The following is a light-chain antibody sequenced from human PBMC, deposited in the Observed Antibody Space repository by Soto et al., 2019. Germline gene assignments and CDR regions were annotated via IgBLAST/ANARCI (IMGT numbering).Light chain of an antibody. CDR3: QSYDSSLSGSYV. V-gene: IGLV1-40*01. CDR1: SSNIGAGYD. J-gene: IGLJ1*01. CDR2: GNS. Sequence: QSALTQPPSVSGAPGQRVTISCTGSSSNIGAGYDVHWYQQLPGTAPKLLIYGNSNRPSGVPDRLSGSKSGTSASLAITGLQAEDEADYYCQSYDSSLSGSYVFGTGTKVTVL.